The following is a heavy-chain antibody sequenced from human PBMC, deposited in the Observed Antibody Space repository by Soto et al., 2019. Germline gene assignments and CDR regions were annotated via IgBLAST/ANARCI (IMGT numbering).Heavy chain of an antibody. J-gene: IGHJ6*02. CDR3: ARVVAVAGLYNYHGLDA. CDR1: GGTFSNYA. Sequence: QVQLVQSGAEVKKPGSSVKVSCKVSGGTFSNYAIDWVRLAPGHGLEWMGGIVPIFGTTYYTQKFQGRATIVADASTTTAYLEISRLRSEDTAIYYCARVVAVAGLYNYHGLDAWGQGTAVTVSS. V-gene: IGHV1-69*12. CDR2: IVPIFGTT. D-gene: IGHD6-19*01.